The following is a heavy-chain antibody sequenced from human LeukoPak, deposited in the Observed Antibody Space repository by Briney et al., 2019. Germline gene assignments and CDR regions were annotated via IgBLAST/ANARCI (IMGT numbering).Heavy chain of an antibody. Sequence: ASVKVSCKASGLTFTSSAMQWVRQARGQRLEWIGWIVVGSGNTNYAQKFQERVTITRDMSTSTAYMELSSLRSEDTAVYYCAARVAAAGTHFDYWGQGTLVTVSS. CDR2: IVVGSGNT. J-gene: IGHJ4*02. D-gene: IGHD6-13*01. CDR1: GLTFTSSA. V-gene: IGHV1-58*02. CDR3: AARVAAAGTHFDY.